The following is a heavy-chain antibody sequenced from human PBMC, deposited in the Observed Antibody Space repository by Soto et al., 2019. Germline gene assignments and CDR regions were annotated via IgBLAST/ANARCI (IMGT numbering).Heavy chain of an antibody. V-gene: IGHV1-2*02. CDR1: AYTLNLYI. J-gene: IGHJ4*02. Sequence: ASVTVACTASAYTLNLYIIHWLGQAPGQGLEWMGWINPNSGGTNYAQKFQGRVTMTRDTSISTAYMELSRLRSDDTAVYYCARDWSPPTPCDYWGQGTLVTGSA. CDR2: INPNSGGT. CDR3: ARDWSPPTPCDY. D-gene: IGHD3-3*01.